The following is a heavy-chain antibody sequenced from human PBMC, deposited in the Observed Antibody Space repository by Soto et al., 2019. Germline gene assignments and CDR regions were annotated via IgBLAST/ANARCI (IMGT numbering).Heavy chain of an antibody. J-gene: IGHJ4*02. CDR1: GFTFSSYG. Sequence: QVQLVESGGGVVQPGRSLRLSCAASGFTFSSYGMHWVRQAPGKGLEWVAVISYDGSNKYYADSVKGRFTISRDNSKNTLYLQMNSLRAEDTAVYYCAKVVGGHDYYFDYCGQGTLVTVSS. D-gene: IGHD5-12*01. V-gene: IGHV3-30*18. CDR2: ISYDGSNK. CDR3: AKVVGGHDYYFDY.